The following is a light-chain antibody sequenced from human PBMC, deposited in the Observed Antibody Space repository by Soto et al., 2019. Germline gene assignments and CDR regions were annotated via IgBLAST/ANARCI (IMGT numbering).Light chain of an antibody. CDR3: QQRSSWPFT. CDR2: DAS. J-gene: IGKJ3*01. V-gene: IGKV3-11*01. Sequence: EIVLTQSPATLSLSPGERAILSCRASQSVSTYLAWYQQKPGQAPRLLIFDASNRATGIPARFSGSGSGTDFTLTISSLEPEDFAVYYCQQRSSWPFTFGPGTKVDIK. CDR1: QSVSTY.